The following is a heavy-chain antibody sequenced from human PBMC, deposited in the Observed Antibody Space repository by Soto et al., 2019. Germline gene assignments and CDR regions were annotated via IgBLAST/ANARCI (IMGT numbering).Heavy chain of an antibody. V-gene: IGHV1-2*04. J-gene: IGHJ2*01. D-gene: IGHD2-2*01. CDR2: VNPKRGDA. CDR1: GYKFTDYY. CDR3: ARDPALPGRYWYFDL. Sequence: QVVLVQSGAEVKKPGDSVKVSCKSSGYKFTDYYIHWVRQAPGRGPEWMGWVNPKRGDAVYAQKFQGWVTITRDTATTTAYLELNRMKPDDTAVYFCARDPALPGRYWYFDLWGRGTLVTVSS.